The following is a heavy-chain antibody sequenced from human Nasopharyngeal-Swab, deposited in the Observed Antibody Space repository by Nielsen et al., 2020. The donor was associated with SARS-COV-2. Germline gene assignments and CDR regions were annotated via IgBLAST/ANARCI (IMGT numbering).Heavy chain of an antibody. Sequence: ASVKVSCKVSGYTLTELSMHWVRQAPGKGLEWMGGFDPEDGETIYAQKFQGRVTMTEDTSTDTAYMELSSLRSEDMAVYYCTTGGPITGTINWFDPWGQGTLVTVSS. V-gene: IGHV1-24*01. CDR3: TTGGPITGTINWFDP. J-gene: IGHJ5*02. D-gene: IGHD1-7*01. CDR1: GYTLTELS. CDR2: FDPEDGET.